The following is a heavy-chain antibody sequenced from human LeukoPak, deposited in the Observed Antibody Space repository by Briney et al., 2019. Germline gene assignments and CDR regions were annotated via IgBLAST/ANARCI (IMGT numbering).Heavy chain of an antibody. CDR1: GGTFSSYA. Sequence: GASVKVSCKASGGTFSSYAISWVRQAPGQGLEWMGRIIPILGIANYAQKFQGRVTITADKSTSTAYMELSSLRSEDTAVYYCARDQPIAVAGTLDYWGXGTLVTVSS. D-gene: IGHD6-19*01. CDR2: IIPILGIA. CDR3: ARDQPIAVAGTLDY. V-gene: IGHV1-69*04. J-gene: IGHJ4*02.